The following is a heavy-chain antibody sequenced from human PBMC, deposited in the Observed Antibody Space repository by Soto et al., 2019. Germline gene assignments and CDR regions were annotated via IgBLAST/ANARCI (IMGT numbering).Heavy chain of an antibody. V-gene: IGHV3-23*01. CDR3: AKLRNPNHDTHFVH. CDR2: IFHSGDTT. Sequence: EVQLLESGGGLVQPGGSLRLSWAASGFTLSSSGMSWVRQAPGKGPEWVASIFHSGDTTHYADSVKGRFTISRDNSKNTMDLPMNSLRAEDTAVYYCAKLRNPNHDTHFVHWGQGTRITVCS. J-gene: IGHJ4*02. D-gene: IGHD3-9*01. CDR1: GFTLSSSG.